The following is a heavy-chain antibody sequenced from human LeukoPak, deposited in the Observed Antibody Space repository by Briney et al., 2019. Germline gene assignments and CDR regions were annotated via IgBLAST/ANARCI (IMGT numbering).Heavy chain of an antibody. V-gene: IGHV3-15*01. D-gene: IGHD2-2*01. J-gene: IGHJ4*02. CDR2: IKSKSNGRTL. Sequence: GGSLRLSCVASGFTFSSAWMNWVRQAPGKGLEWVGRIKSKSNGRTLDYAAPVKGRFTISRDDSYNTLYLQMNSLKTEDTAVYYCTTATIYCTTTSCPFNYWGQGTLVTVSS. CDR1: GFTFSSAW. CDR3: TTATIYCTTTSCPFNY.